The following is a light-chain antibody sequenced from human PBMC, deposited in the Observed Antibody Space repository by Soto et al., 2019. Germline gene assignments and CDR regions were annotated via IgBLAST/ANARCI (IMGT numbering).Light chain of an antibody. CDR2: DAS. J-gene: IGKJ1*01. V-gene: IGKV1-5*01. Sequence: DIQMTQSPSTLSASIGDRVTITRRARQTISIWLAWYQQKPGKAPRLLIYDASILESWVPSRFSGSGSGTEFTRTISSLQPDDFATYYCQQYNSYRTFGQGTKVDIK. CDR3: QQYNSYRT. CDR1: QTISIW.